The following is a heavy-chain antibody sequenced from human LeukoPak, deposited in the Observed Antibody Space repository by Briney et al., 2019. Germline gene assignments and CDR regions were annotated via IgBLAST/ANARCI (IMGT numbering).Heavy chain of an antibody. V-gene: IGHV3-11*01. CDR1: GFTFSDYH. Sequence: GGSLRLSCAASGFTFSDYHMSWIRQAPGKGLERISYISGSGTNIHYTDSVKGRFTVSRDNAKNSLYLQMSNLRAEDTAVYFCARGGGLDVWGQGATVTVSS. J-gene: IGHJ6*02. CDR3: ARGGGLDV. CDR2: ISGSGTNI. D-gene: IGHD3-16*01.